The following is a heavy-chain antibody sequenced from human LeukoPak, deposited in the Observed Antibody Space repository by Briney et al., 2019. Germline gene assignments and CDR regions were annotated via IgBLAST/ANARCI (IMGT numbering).Heavy chain of an antibody. J-gene: IGHJ6*03. CDR3: ARVRERLERLRGYMDV. D-gene: IGHD1-1*01. V-gene: IGHV4-34*01. CDR2: INHSGST. Sequence: SETLSLTCAVYGGSFSGYYWSWIRQPPGKGLEWIGEINHSGSTNYNPSLKSRVTISVDTSKNQFSLKLSSVTAADTAVYYCARVRERLERLRGYMDVWGKGTTVTVSS. CDR1: GGSFSGYY.